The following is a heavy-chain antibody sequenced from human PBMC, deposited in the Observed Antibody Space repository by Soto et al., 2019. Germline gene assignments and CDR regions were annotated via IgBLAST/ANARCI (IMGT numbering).Heavy chain of an antibody. CDR3: ARGSSWYRVYYLDV. CDR1: GFTFSSYW. D-gene: IGHD6-13*01. V-gene: IGHV3-74*01. J-gene: IGHJ6*03. CDR2: FSNDASTT. Sequence: EVQLVESGGGLVQRGGSLRLSCAASGFTFSSYWMHWVRQAPGKGLEWVSGFSNDASTTRYADSVKGRFTISRDYARNTLHLKMNSLRSEDTAVYYCARGSSWYRVYYLDVWGKGTTVTVSS.